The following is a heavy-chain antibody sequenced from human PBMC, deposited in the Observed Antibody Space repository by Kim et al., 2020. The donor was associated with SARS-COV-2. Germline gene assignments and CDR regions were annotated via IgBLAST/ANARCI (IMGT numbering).Heavy chain of an antibody. D-gene: IGHD2-15*01. Sequence: SETLSLTCAVYGGSFSGYYWSWIRQPPGKGLEWIGEINHSGSTNYNPSLKSRVTISVDTSKNQFSLKLSSVTAADTAVYYCARGGCSGGSCYHDYWGQGTLVTVSS. CDR2: INHSGST. CDR3: ARGGCSGGSCYHDY. V-gene: IGHV4-34*01. J-gene: IGHJ4*02. CDR1: GGSFSGYY.